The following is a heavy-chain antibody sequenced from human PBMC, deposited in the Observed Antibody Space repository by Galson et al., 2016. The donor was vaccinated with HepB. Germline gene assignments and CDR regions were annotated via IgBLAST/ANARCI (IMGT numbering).Heavy chain of an antibody. CDR3: ARRTVVPTAGNWFDP. CDR1: GGSISSYY. J-gene: IGHJ5*02. Sequence: ETLSLTCTVSGGSISSYYWNWIRQPPGKGLEWIGYIYYSGSTNYNPSLKSRVTISVDMSKNQFSLNLGSVTAADTAVYYCARRTVVPTAGNWFDPWGQGTLVTVSP. CDR2: IYYSGST. D-gene: IGHD2-2*01. V-gene: IGHV4-59*12.